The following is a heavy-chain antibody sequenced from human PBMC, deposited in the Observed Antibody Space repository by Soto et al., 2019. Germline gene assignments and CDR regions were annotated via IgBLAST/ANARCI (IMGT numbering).Heavy chain of an antibody. CDR2: ISAYNGNT. CDR3: ARDGVAGMFWFDP. Sequence: ASVKVSCKASGYTFTSYAMNWVRQAPGQGLEWMGWISAYNGNTNYAQKLQGRVTMTTDTSTSTAYMELRSLRSDDTAVYYCARDGVAGMFWFDPWGQGTLVTVSS. J-gene: IGHJ5*02. V-gene: IGHV1-18*01. D-gene: IGHD6-19*01. CDR1: GYTFTSYA.